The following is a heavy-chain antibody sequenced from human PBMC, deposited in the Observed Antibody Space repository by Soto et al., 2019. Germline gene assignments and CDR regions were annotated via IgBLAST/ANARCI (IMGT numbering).Heavy chain of an antibody. CDR2: IYYTGST. V-gene: IGHV4-59*01. J-gene: IGHJ5*02. CDR3: AGNRWSSWSTFDP. D-gene: IGHD6-19*01. CDR1: GGSISRYY. Sequence: SDTLSLTCTCSGGSISRYYWSWLRPTPGKGLEWIGYIYYTGSTNYNPSLKSRVTISVDTSKNQFSLKLSSVTAADTSVYYCAGNRWSSWSTFDPWGQGTGVTGS.